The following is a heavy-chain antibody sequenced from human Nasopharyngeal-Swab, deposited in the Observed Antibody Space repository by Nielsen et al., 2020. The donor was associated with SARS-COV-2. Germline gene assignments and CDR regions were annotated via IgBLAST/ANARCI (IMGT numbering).Heavy chain of an antibody. CDR2: ISSSSSTI. D-gene: IGHD5-18*01. V-gene: IGHV3-48*01. CDR3: ARDQYSYGAYQIDS. J-gene: IGHJ4*02. CDR1: GFTFSSYS. Sequence: GESLKISCAASGFTFSSYSMNWVRQAPGKGLEWVSYISSSSSTIYYADSVKGRFTISRDNAKNSLYLQMNSLRAEDTAVYYCARDQYSYGAYQIDSWGQGTLVTVSS.